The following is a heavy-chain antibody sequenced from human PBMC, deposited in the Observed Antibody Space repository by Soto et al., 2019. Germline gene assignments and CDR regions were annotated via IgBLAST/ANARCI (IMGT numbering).Heavy chain of an antibody. CDR1: GGAFSDYA. D-gene: IGHD3-10*01. V-gene: IGHV1-69*12. CDR2: IMPIFRAP. J-gene: IGHJ6*02. CDR3: ASWLKGPEIGNYYDGMDV. Sequence: QVQLVQSGAEVKKPGSSVKVSCKASGGAFSDYAFSWVRQAPGQGLEWLGGIMPIFRAPDYAQKFQGRVTITADEFTRTAYMEMNSLRSEDTAVYYCASWLKGPEIGNYYDGMDVWGQGTTVTVS.